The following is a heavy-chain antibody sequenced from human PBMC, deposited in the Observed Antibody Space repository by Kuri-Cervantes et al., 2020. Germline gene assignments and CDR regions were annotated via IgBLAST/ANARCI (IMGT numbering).Heavy chain of an antibody. CDR2: IYYSGST. J-gene: IGHJ4*02. CDR3: ARNIAAPY. Sequence: ESLKISCSVSGGSITSRTYYWSWIRQPPGKGLEWIGYIYYSGSTNYNPSLKSRVTISADTSKNQFSLKLSSVTAADTAVYYCARNIAAPYWGQGTLVTVSS. D-gene: IGHD6-6*01. V-gene: IGHV4-61*01. CDR1: GGSITSRTYY.